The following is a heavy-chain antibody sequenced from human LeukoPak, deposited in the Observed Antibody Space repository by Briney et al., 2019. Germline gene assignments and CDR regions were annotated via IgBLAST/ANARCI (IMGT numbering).Heavy chain of an antibody. Sequence: SQTLSLSCTVSGGSISSGSYYWSWIRQPAGKGLEWIGRIYTSGSANYNPSLKSRVTISVDTSKNQFSLKLSSVTGADTAVYYCARLLQDIVVVPAAAPWGQGTLVTVSS. CDR1: GGSISSGSYY. D-gene: IGHD2-2*01. V-gene: IGHV4-61*02. J-gene: IGHJ5*02. CDR2: IYTSGSA. CDR3: ARLLQDIVVVPAAAP.